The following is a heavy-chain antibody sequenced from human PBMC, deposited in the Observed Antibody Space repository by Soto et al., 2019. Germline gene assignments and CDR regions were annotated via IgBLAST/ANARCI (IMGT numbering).Heavy chain of an antibody. Sequence: GESLKISCKGSGYTFSSYWIGWVRQMPGKGLEWMGIIYPGDSDTRYSPSFQGQVTISADTSISIAYLQWSSLKASDTAMYYCARTSMQSRGYSYGHGGMDVWGQGTTVTVSS. V-gene: IGHV5-51*01. CDR3: ARTSMQSRGYSYGHGGMDV. CDR2: IYPGDSDT. D-gene: IGHD5-18*01. J-gene: IGHJ6*02. CDR1: GYTFSSYW.